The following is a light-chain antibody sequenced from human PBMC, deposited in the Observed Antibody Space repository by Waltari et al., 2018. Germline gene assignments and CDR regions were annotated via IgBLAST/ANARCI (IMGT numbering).Light chain of an antibody. CDR1: QSVLYSSNNKNY. CDR3: QQYYSTPPT. Sequence: DIVMTQSPDSLAVSLGERATINCKSSQSVLYSSNNKNYLACYQQKPGQPPKLLIYWASTRESGVPDRFSGSGSGTDFTLTIGSLQAEDVAVYYCQQYYSTPPTFGQGTK. CDR2: WAS. V-gene: IGKV4-1*01. J-gene: IGKJ1*01.